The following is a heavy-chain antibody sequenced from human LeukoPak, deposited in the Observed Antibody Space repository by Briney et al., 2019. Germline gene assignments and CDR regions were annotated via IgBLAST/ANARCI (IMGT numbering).Heavy chain of an antibody. CDR2: ISGSGGST. CDR3: AKDRLEWLVQILFDY. J-gene: IGHJ4*02. Sequence: GGSLRLSCAASGFTFSSYAMSRVRQAPGRGLEWVSAISGSGGSTYYADSVKGRFTISRDNSKNTLYLQMNSLRAEDTAVYYCAKDRLEWLVQILFDYWGQGTLVTVSS. V-gene: IGHV3-23*01. CDR1: GFTFSSYA. D-gene: IGHD6-19*01.